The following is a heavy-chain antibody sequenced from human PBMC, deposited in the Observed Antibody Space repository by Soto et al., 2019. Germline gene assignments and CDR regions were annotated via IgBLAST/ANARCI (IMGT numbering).Heavy chain of an antibody. V-gene: IGHV3-23*01. CDR1: GFTFSSYA. J-gene: IGHJ4*02. D-gene: IGHD3-3*01. Sequence: PGGSLRLSCAASGFTFSSYAMSWVRQAPGKGLEWVSAISGSGGSTYYADSVKGRFTISRDNSKNTLYLQMNSLRAEDTAVYYCAKVFTKYYDFWSGAYFDYWGQGTLVTVS. CDR3: AKVFTKYYDFWSGAYFDY. CDR2: ISGSGGST.